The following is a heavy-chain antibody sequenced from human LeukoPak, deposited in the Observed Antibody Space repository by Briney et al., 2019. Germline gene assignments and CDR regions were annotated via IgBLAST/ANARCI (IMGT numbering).Heavy chain of an antibody. CDR3: ARAPSEIGGYYPEYFRH. V-gene: IGHV3-74*01. J-gene: IGHJ1*01. CDR1: GLSFSSYR. Sequence: GGSLRLSCAASGLSFSSYRMHWVRQAPGKGLVWVSRIKSDGKTNYADSVKGRFTISRDNAKNTVSLQMNSLRAEDTGVYYCARAPSEIGGYYPEYFRHWGQGTLVTVSS. D-gene: IGHD3-22*01. CDR2: IKSDGKT.